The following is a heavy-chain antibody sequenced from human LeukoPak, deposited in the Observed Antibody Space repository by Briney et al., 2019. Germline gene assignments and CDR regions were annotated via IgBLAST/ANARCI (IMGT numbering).Heavy chain of an antibody. CDR1: GYTFTGYY. CDR2: INPNSGGST. Sequence: ASVKVSCKASGYTFTGYYMHWVRQAPGQGLEWMGWINPNSGGSTSYAQKFQGRVTMTRDTSTSTVYMELSSLRSEDTAVYYCARSHKRTLVIPSYFDYWGQGTLVTVSS. J-gene: IGHJ4*02. CDR3: ARSHKRTLVIPSYFDY. V-gene: IGHV1-46*01. D-gene: IGHD3-16*02.